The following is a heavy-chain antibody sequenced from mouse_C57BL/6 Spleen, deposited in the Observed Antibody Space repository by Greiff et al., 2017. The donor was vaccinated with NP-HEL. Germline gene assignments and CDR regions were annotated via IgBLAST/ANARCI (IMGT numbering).Heavy chain of an antibody. CDR3: AISITTDAMDY. D-gene: IGHD1-2*01. V-gene: IGHV1-74*01. CDR2: IHPSDSDT. CDR1: GYTFTSYW. J-gene: IGHJ4*01. Sequence: VQLQQPGAELVKPGASVKVSCKASGYTFTSYWMHWVKQRPGQGLEWIGRIHPSDSDTNYNQKFKGKATLTVDKSSSTAYMQLSSLTSEDSAVYYCAISITTDAMDYWGQGTSVTVSS.